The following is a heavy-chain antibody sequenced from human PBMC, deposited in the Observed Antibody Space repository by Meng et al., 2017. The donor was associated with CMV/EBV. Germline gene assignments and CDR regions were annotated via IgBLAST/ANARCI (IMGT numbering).Heavy chain of an antibody. J-gene: IGHJ4*02. CDR3: ARGGLYYYDSSGHFDY. D-gene: IGHD3-22*01. V-gene: IGHV4-4*07. CDR1: GGSISSYY. CDR2: IYTSGST. Sequence: QVQLQESGPGLVKPSEPRSLTCTVSGGSISSYYWSWIRQPAGKGLEWIGRIYTSGSTNYNPSLKSRVTMSVDTSKNQFSLKLSSVTAADTAVYYCARGGLYYYDSSGHFDYWGQGTLVTVSS.